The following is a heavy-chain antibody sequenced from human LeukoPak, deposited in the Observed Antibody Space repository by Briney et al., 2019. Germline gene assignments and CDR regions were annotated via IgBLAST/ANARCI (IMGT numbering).Heavy chain of an antibody. Sequence: GGSLRLSCAASGFTFSDAWMSWVRQAPGKGLEWVGRIKSKANGGTTDYAAPVKGRFTISRDDSKNALYLQMNSLKSEDTAVYYCTRDAYGSGSGDFDYWGQGTLVTVSS. CDR1: GFTFSDAW. J-gene: IGHJ4*02. CDR3: TRDAYGSGSGDFDY. D-gene: IGHD3-10*01. CDR2: IKSKANGGTT. V-gene: IGHV3-15*01.